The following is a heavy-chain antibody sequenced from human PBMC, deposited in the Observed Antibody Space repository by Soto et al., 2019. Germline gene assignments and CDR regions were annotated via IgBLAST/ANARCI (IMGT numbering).Heavy chain of an antibody. Sequence: SETLSLTCNLSGCSITTGGYHWNWSRQHPGKGLEWIGYIYYSGSTYYSPSLKSRVSMSVDTSKNQFSLKLSSVTAADTAVYYCARGYNDFWSGYFTWFDPWGQG. V-gene: IGHV4-31*03. D-gene: IGHD3-3*01. CDR1: GCSITTGGYH. J-gene: IGHJ5*02. CDR2: IYYSGST. CDR3: ARGYNDFWSGYFTWFDP.